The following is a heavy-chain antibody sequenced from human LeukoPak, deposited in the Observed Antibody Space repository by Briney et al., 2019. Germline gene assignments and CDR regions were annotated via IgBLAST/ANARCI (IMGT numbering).Heavy chain of an antibody. CDR3: AREGDRSFILPPTY. D-gene: IGHD1-26*01. V-gene: IGHV3-21*01. CDR2: IDSSSSSHI. Sequence: GGSLRLSCAASGFTFSSHSMSWVRQAPGKGLEWVSSIDSSSSSHIYYADSMEGRFTISRDNAKNSLFLQMNSLRAEDTAVYYCAREGDRSFILPPTYWGQGTLVTVSS. CDR1: GFTFSSHS. J-gene: IGHJ4*02.